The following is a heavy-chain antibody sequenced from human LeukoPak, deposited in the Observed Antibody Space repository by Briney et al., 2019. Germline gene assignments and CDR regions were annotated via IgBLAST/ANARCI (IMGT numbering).Heavy chain of an antibody. CDR3: AREVRYCSSTSCQNYYYYMDV. Sequence: ASVKVSCKASGYTFTSYGISWVRQAPGQGLEWMGWISAYNGKTNYAQKLQGRVTMTTDTSTSTAYMELRSLRSDDTAVYYCAREVRYCSSTSCQNYYYYMDVWGKGTTVTVSS. CDR2: ISAYNGKT. J-gene: IGHJ6*03. CDR1: GYTFTSYG. V-gene: IGHV1-18*01. D-gene: IGHD2-2*01.